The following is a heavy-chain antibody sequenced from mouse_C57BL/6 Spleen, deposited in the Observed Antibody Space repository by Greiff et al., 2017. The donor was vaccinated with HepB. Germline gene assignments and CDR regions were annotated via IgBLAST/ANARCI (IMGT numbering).Heavy chain of an antibody. CDR2: INPYNGGT. Sequence: EVKVVESGPVLVKPGASVKMSCKASGYTFTDYYMNWVKQSHGKSLEWIGVINPYNGGTSYNQKFKGKATLTVDKSSSTAYMELNSLTSEDSAVYYCARLDEGWFAYWGQGTLVTVSA. J-gene: IGHJ3*01. V-gene: IGHV1-19*01. CDR1: GYTFTDYY. CDR3: ARLDEGWFAY.